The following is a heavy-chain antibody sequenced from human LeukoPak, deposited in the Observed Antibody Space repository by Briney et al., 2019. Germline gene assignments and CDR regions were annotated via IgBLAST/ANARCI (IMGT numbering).Heavy chain of an antibody. J-gene: IGHJ4*02. V-gene: IGHV3-23*01. CDR3: AKDLHDSSGYYNPCH. D-gene: IGHD3-22*01. CDR2: VSASGIST. CDR1: GLTFSSYG. Sequence: GGSLRLSCAASGLTFSSYGMTWVRQAPGKGLEWVSVVSASGISTNYADSVKGRFTISRDNSRNTLYLQMNSLRAEDTAVYYCAKDLHDSSGYYNPCHWGQGTLVTVSS.